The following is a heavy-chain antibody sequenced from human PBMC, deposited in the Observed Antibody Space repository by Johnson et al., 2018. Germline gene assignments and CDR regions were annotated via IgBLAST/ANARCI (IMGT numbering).Heavy chain of an antibody. CDR2: ISYDGSNK. CDR3: YSGGYGDDAFDI. CDR1: GFTFSSYG. D-gene: IGHD1-26*01. J-gene: IGHJ3*02. V-gene: IGHV3-30*03. Sequence: QVQLVQSGGGVVQPGRSLRLSCAASGFTFSSYGMHWVRQAPGKGLEWVAVISYDGSNKYYADSVKGRFTISRDNSKNTLYLQMNSLRAEDTVVYYCYSGGYGDDAFDIWGQGTMVPVSS.